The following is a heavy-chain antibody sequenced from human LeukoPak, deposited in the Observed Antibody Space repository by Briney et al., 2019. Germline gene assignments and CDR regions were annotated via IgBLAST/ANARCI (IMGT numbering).Heavy chain of an antibody. D-gene: IGHD2-2*01. J-gene: IGHJ4*02. Sequence: GGSLRLSCAASGFTFSSYAMSWVRQAPGKGLEWVSAISGSGGSTYYADSVKGRFTISRDNSKNTLYLQMNSLRAEDTAVYYCAKDGLGYCSSTSCCKDYWGQGTLVTVSS. CDR1: GFTFSSYA. CDR3: AKDGLGYCSSTSCCKDY. V-gene: IGHV3-23*01. CDR2: ISGSGGST.